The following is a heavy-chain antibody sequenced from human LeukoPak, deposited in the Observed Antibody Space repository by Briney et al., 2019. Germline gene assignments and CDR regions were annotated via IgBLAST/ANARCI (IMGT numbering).Heavy chain of an antibody. CDR2: IRSKANSYAT. J-gene: IGHJ4*02. V-gene: IGHV3-73*01. Sequence: GGSLKLSCAASGFTFSGSAMHWVRQASWKGLEWVGRIRSKANSYATAYAASVKGRFTVSRDDSKNTAYLQMNSLKTEDTAVYYCTSQGDSGSYSGFDYWGQGTLVTVSS. CDR1: GFTFSGSA. D-gene: IGHD1-26*01. CDR3: TSQGDSGSYSGFDY.